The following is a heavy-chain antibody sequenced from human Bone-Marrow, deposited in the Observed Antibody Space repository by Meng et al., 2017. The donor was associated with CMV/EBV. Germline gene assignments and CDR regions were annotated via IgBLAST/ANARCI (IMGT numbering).Heavy chain of an antibody. J-gene: IGHJ4*02. CDR1: GYTFTAHY. D-gene: IGHD7-27*01. Sequence: ASEKVSCKASGYTFTAHYFHWVRQAPGQGLEWMGWIHPHRGDTNYAQQFQGRVTLTRDTSINTGYMELTRLTSDDTAVYYCARDNNWGPDYWSQGTLVTVSS. CDR2: IHPHRGDT. CDR3: ARDNNWGPDY. V-gene: IGHV1-2*02.